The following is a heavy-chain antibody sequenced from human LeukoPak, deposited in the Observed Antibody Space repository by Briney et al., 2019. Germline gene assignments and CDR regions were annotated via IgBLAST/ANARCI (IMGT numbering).Heavy chain of an antibody. J-gene: IGHJ4*02. CDR3: ALGSIDYDFWGGLNQFDY. CDR1: GFTFSSYA. V-gene: IGHV3-23*01. D-gene: IGHD3-3*01. CDR2: ISGSGGST. Sequence: PGGSLRLSCAASGFTFSSYAMSWVRQAPGKGLEWVSAISGSGGSTYYADSVKGRFTISRDNSKNTLYLQMNSLRAEDTAVYYCALGSIDYDFWGGLNQFDYWGQGTLVTVSS.